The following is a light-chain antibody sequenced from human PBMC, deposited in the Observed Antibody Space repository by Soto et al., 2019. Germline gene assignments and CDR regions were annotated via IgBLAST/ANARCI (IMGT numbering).Light chain of an antibody. CDR2: DAS. J-gene: IGKJ5*01. V-gene: IGKV3-11*01. CDR3: TQRRNWPPLT. Sequence: ETVLTHSPATLSLSTGERATLSYRASQNVDIKLAWYQQKPAQPPILLIDDASNRATGFPPRFSGSGSGTDITPTISSLEPEHFALSYCTQRRNWPPLTFGQGKRLALK. CDR1: QNVDIK.